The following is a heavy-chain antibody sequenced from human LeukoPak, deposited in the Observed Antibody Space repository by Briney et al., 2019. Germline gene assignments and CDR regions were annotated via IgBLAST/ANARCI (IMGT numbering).Heavy chain of an antibody. V-gene: IGHV3-48*02. CDR1: GFSFSSYS. D-gene: IGHD3-22*01. CDR3: ARLCRNYYDSSSLDY. CDR2: ISSSSTI. Sequence: PGGSLRLSCAASGFSFSSYSMNWVRQAPGKGLEWVSNISSSSTIYYADSVKGRFTISRDNAKNSLYLQLNSLRDEDTAVYYCARLCRNYYDSSSLDYWGQGTLVTVSS. J-gene: IGHJ4*02.